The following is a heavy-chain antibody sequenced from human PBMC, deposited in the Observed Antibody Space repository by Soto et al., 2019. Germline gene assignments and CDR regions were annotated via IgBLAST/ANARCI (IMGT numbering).Heavy chain of an antibody. V-gene: IGHV4-30-4*01. CDR2: IYYSGST. CDR3: ARGSSYGDYEYNWFDP. Sequence: SETLSLTCTVSGGSISSGDYYWSWIRQPPGKGLEWIGYIYYSGSTYYNPSLKSRVTISVDTSKNQFSLKLSSVTAADTAVYYCARGSSYGDYEYNWFDPWGQGTPVTAPQ. CDR1: GGSISSGDYY. D-gene: IGHD4-17*01. J-gene: IGHJ5*02.